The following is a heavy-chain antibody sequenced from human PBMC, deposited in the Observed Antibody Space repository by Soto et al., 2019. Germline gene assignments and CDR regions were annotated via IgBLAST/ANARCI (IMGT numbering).Heavy chain of an antibody. CDR2: IWYDGSNK. D-gene: IGHD4-4*01. J-gene: IGHJ6*03. CDR3: ARTGYSNPAHYMDV. Sequence: GGSLRLSCAASGFTFSSYGMHWVRQAPGKGLEWVAVIWYDGSNKYYADSVKGRFTISRDNSKNTLYLQMNSLRAEDTAVYYCARTGYSNPAHYMDVWGKGTTVTVSS. V-gene: IGHV3-33*01. CDR1: GFTFSSYG.